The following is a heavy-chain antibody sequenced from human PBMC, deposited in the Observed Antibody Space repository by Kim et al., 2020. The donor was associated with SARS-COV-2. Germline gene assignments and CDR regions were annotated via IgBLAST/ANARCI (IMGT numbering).Heavy chain of an antibody. CDR3: ARADIGYFQH. V-gene: IGHV4-61*01. CDR1: GGSVSSGSYY. CDR2: IYYSGST. J-gene: IGHJ1*01. D-gene: IGHD3-10*01. Sequence: SENLSLTCTVSGGSVSSGSYYWSWIRQPPGKGLEWIGYIYYSGSTNYNPSLKSRVTISVDTSKNQFSLKLSSVTAADTAVYYCARADIGYFQHWGQGTLVPVSS.